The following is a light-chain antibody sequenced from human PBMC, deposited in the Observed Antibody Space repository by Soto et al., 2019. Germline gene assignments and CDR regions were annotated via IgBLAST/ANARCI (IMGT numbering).Light chain of an antibody. J-gene: IGKJ4*01. Sequence: EIVVTQSPATLSVSPGEGATLSCRASRTVRSDFAWYQQKPGQAPRLLIYGASVRATGIPARFSGSGSGTEFTLTISSLQSEDFAVYYCQQYNNWPLTFGGGTKVDIK. CDR3: QQYNNWPLT. CDR2: GAS. V-gene: IGKV3-15*01. CDR1: RTVRSD.